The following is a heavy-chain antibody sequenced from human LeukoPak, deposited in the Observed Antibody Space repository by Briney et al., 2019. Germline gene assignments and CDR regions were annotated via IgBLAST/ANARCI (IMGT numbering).Heavy chain of an antibody. D-gene: IGHD5-12*01. Sequence: SGGSLRLSCAASGFTFSNAWMSWVRQAPGKGLEWVGRIKSKTDGGTTDYAAPVKGRFTISRDDSKNTLYLQMNSLKTEDTAVYYCTTVATRSYAADWFDPWGQGTLVTVSS. J-gene: IGHJ5*02. CDR2: IKSKTDGGTT. CDR1: GFTFSNAW. V-gene: IGHV3-15*01. CDR3: TTVATRSYAADWFDP.